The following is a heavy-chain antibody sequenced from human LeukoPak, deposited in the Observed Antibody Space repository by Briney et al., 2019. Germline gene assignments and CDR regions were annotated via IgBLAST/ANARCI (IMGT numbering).Heavy chain of an antibody. CDR2: IRYDGSNK. V-gene: IGHV3-33*01. CDR1: GFTFSSYG. J-gene: IGHJ6*02. Sequence: PGGPLRLSCAASGFTFSSYGMHWVRQAPGKGLEWVAVIRYDGSNKYYADSVKGRFTISRDNSKNTLYLQMNSLRAEDTAVYYCARERRGAALGAYYYYYYGMDVWGQGTTVTVSS. D-gene: IGHD1-26*01. CDR3: ARERRGAALGAYYYYYYGMDV.